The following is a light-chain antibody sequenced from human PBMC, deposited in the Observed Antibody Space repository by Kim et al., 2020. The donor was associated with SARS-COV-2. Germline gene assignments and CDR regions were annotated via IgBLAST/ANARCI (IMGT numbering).Light chain of an antibody. Sequence: PGESATRSCRASQSVSSDLAWYQQKPGQAPRLLIYGASTRATGIPARFSGTGSGTEFTLTISSLQSEDLAVYYCQQYNKWPPWTFGQGTKVDIK. J-gene: IGKJ1*01. CDR1: QSVSSD. CDR3: QQYNKWPPWT. CDR2: GAS. V-gene: IGKV3-15*01.